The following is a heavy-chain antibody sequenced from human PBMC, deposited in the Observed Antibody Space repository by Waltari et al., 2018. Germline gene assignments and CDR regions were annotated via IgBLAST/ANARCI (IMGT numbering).Heavy chain of an antibody. D-gene: IGHD1-26*01. CDR2: IYSAGNT. J-gene: IGHJ5*02. Sequence: EVQLVETGGGLIQPGGSLRLSCAASGFTVSSNYMSWVRQAPGKGLEWVSVIYSAGNTYYADSVKGRFTTSRDDSKNTLYLQRNSLRAEETAVYYCARVWQLASWGQGTLVTVSS. V-gene: IGHV3-53*02. CDR1: GFTVSSNY. CDR3: ARVWQLAS.